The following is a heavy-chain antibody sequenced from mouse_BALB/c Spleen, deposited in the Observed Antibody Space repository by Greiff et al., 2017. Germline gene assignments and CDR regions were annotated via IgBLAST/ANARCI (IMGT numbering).Heavy chain of an antibody. CDR2: IWGDGST. J-gene: IGHJ4*01. CDR1: GFSLTGYG. Sequence: VKVVESGPGLVAPSQSLSITCTVSGFSLTGYGVNWVRQPPGKGLEWLGMIWGDGSTDYNSALKSRLSISKDNSKSQVFLKMNSLQTDDTARYYCARDEGTTVVAHYYAMDYWGQGTSVTVSS. D-gene: IGHD1-1*01. CDR3: ARDEGTTVVAHYYAMDY. V-gene: IGHV2-6-7*01.